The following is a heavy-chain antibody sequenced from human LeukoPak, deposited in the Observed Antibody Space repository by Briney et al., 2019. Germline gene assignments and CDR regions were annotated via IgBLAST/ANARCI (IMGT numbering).Heavy chain of an antibody. CDR1: GFTFSSYS. CDR2: ISGSGGST. V-gene: IGHV3-23*01. CDR3: ARGYSVAAAGNFDY. Sequence: PGGSLRLSCAASGFTFSSYSMNWVRQAPGKGLEWVSAISGSGGSTYYADSVKGRFTISRDNSKNTLYLQMNSLRAEDTAVYYCARGYSVAAAGNFDYWGQGTLVTVSS. D-gene: IGHD6-13*01. J-gene: IGHJ4*02.